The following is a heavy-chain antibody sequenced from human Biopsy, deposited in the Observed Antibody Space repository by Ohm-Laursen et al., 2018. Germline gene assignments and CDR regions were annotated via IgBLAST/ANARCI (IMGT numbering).Heavy chain of an antibody. CDR3: ARGPHSGSHSCFDY. CDR1: GYTFTSYD. J-gene: IGHJ4*02. Sequence: GASVKVSCKASGYTFTSYDINWVRQATGQGLEWMGWMNPMFGTANYAQMFQGRVTISADESTSTSYMELSSLTTEDTAIYYCARGPHSGSHSCFDYWGRGTLVTVSS. V-gene: IGHV1-69*13. D-gene: IGHD1-26*01. CDR2: MNPMFGTA.